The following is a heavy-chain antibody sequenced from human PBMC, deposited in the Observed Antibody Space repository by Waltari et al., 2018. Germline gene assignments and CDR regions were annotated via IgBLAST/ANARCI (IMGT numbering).Heavy chain of an antibody. CDR1: GSTFTNFG. V-gene: IGHV1-18*01. Sequence: QVPLVQSGAEVKKPGASVKVSCQASGSTFTNFGVSWVRQAPGPGLEWMGWISAYNGNRNFAEDRQDRVTLTKDTSTSTAYMELRSLKSDDTAVYYCARIRDCGSTSCYTDAFDIWGQGTMVTVSS. CDR2: ISAYNGNR. D-gene: IGHD2-2*02. J-gene: IGHJ3*02. CDR3: ARIRDCGSTSCYTDAFDI.